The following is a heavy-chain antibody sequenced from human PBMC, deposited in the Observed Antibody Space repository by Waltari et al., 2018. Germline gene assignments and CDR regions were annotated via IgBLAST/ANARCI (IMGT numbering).Heavy chain of an antibody. V-gene: IGHV3-74*01. J-gene: IGHJ4*02. Sequence: EVQLVESGGGLVQPVGSLRLSCAASGFTFSSYWMHWVRKAPGTGLVWVYRSNSDGSSTSYADAVKGRFTISRDNAKNTLELQMNSLRAGDTAVYYCARISWGSRVLAAPFDYWGQGTLVTVSS. CDR1: GFTFSSYW. CDR3: ARISWGSRVLAAPFDY. CDR2: SNSDGSST. D-gene: IGHD2-15*01.